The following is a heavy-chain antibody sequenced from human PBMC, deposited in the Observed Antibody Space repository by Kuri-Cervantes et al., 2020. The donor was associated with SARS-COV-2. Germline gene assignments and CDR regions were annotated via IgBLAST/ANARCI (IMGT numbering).Heavy chain of an antibody. D-gene: IGHD1-26*01. CDR2: IKSKTDGGTT. CDR3: TTGKAEGVGAIRGSDY. CDR1: GFTFSNAW. Sequence: GGSLRLSCAASGFTFSNAWMSWVRQAPGKGLEWVGRIKSKTDGGTTDYAAPVKGRFTISRDDSKNTVYLQINSLKIEDTAVYYCTTGKAEGVGAIRGSDYWGQGTLVTVSS. J-gene: IGHJ4*02. V-gene: IGHV3-15*01.